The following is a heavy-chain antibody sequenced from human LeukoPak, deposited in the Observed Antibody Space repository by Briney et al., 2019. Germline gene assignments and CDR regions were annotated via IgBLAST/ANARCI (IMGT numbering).Heavy chain of an antibody. CDR3: ARDPDYDFWSGYYTGLIL. D-gene: IGHD3-3*01. Sequence: ASVKVSCKASGYTFTSYGISWVRQAPGQGLEWMGWISAYNGNTNYAQKLQGRVTMTTDTSTSAAYMELRSLRSDDTAVYYCARDPDYDFWSGYYTGLILWGQGTLVTVSS. V-gene: IGHV1-18*01. CDR2: ISAYNGNT. CDR1: GYTFTSYG. J-gene: IGHJ4*02.